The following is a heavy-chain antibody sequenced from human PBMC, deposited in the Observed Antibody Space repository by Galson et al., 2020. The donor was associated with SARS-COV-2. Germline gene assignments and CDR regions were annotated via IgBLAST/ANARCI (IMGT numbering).Heavy chain of an antibody. D-gene: IGHD3-22*01. CDR1: GFTFSNAW. CDR2: IKSNTDGGTT. CDR3: TTVTFYYDSSGYTNDAFDI. Sequence: GEPLKISSAASGFTFSNAWMSWVRKDPGKGLEWVGRIKSNTDGGTTDYAAPVKGSFTISRDDSKNTRYLQMNSLKTEVTAVYYCTTVTFYYDSSGYTNDAFDIWGQGTMVTVSS. J-gene: IGHJ3*02. V-gene: IGHV3-15*01.